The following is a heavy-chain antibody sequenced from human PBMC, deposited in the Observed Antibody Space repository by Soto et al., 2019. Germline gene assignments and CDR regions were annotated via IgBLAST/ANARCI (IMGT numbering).Heavy chain of an antibody. Sequence: QLQLQESGPGLVKPSETLSLTCTVSGDSISSGTYFWGWVRQPPGKGLEWIGSIYHSGSTYYNPSLKSRVTIYVDTSKKHFSLKLRSVTAAEAAVYYCARHLGEGYFDYWGQGTLVTVSS. J-gene: IGHJ4*02. CDR2: IYHSGST. CDR1: GDSISSGTYF. CDR3: ARHLGEGYFDY. V-gene: IGHV4-39*01.